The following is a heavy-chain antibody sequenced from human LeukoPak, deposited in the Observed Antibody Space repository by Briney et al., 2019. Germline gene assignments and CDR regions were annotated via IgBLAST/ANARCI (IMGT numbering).Heavy chain of an antibody. V-gene: IGHV4-61*02. CDR1: VGSISSGSYY. J-gene: IGHJ5*02. D-gene: IGHD3-10*01. CDR2: IYTSGST. CDR3: ARIRPFGP. Sequence: PSQTLSLTCTVSVGSISSGSYYWSWIRQPAGKGLEWIGRIYTSGSTNYNPSLKSRVTISVDTSKNQFSLKLSSVTAADTAVYYCARIRPFGPWGQGTLVTVSS.